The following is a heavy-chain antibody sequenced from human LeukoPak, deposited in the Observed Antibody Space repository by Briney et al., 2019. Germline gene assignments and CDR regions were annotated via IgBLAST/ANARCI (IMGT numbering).Heavy chain of an antibody. CDR1: GFTVSSNY. CDR2: IYSGGST. V-gene: IGHV3-53*01. CDR3: ARDADSSGYYYYMDV. Sequence: GGSLRLSCAASGFTVSSNYMSWVRQAPGKGLEWVSVIYSGGSTYYAVSVKGRFTISRDNSKNTLYLQMNSLRAEDTAVYYCARDADSSGYYYYMDVWGKGTTVTVSS. J-gene: IGHJ6*03. D-gene: IGHD3-22*01.